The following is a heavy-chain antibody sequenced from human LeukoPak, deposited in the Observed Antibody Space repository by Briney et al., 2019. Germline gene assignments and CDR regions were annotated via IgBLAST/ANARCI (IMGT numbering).Heavy chain of an antibody. CDR2: ISSSSSYI. CDR1: GFTFSSYS. CDR3: ARDSYHLDIVVVVAATHPYGAFDI. D-gene: IGHD2-15*01. Sequence: GGSLRLSCAASGFTFSSYSMNWVRQAPGKGLEWVSSISSSSSYIYYADSVKGRFTISRDNAKNSLYLQMNSLRAEDTAVYYCARDSYHLDIVVVVAATHPYGAFDIWGQGTMVTVSS. V-gene: IGHV3-21*01. J-gene: IGHJ3*02.